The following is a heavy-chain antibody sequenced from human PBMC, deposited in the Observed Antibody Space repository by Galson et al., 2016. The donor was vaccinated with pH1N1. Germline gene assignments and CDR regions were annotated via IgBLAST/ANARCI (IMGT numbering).Heavy chain of an antibody. J-gene: IGHJ4*02. CDR1: GYTFTSYG. CDR3: ARLGASVGGTTY. V-gene: IGHV1-18*01. D-gene: IGHD6-19*01. Sequence: SVKVSCKASGYTFTSYGISWVRQAPGQGHEFMGWVSTSNGNTHFAQKFLGRVTLTTDTSTSTAYMELRSLRSDDTAVYYCARLGASVGGTTYWGQGTLVTVSS. CDR2: VSTSNGNT.